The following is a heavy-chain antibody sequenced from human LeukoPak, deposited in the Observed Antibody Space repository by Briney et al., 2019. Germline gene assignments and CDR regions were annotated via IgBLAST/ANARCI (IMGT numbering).Heavy chain of an antibody. Sequence: SVKVSCKASGYTFTSYGISWVRQAPGQGLEWMGWISAYNGNTNYAQKLQGRVTMTTDTSTSTAYMELRSLRSDDTAVYYCAREPYYDSSGYYESPTVYYGMDVWGQGTTVTVSS. CDR1: GYTFTSYG. CDR2: ISAYNGNT. CDR3: AREPYYDSSGYYESPTVYYGMDV. D-gene: IGHD3-22*01. V-gene: IGHV1-18*01. J-gene: IGHJ6*02.